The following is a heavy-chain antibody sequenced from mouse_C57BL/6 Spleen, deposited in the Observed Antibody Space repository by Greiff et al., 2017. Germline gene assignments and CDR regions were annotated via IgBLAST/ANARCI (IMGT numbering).Heavy chain of an antibody. J-gene: IGHJ2*01. Sequence: QVQLQQPGAELVKPGASVKMSCKASGYTFTSYWITWVKQRPGQGLEWIGDIYPGSGSTNYNEKFKSKATLTVDTSSSTAYMQLSSLTSEDSAVYYCARERENWDGFDYWGQGTTLTVPS. D-gene: IGHD4-1*01. V-gene: IGHV1-55*01. CDR3: ARERENWDGFDY. CDR1: GYTFTSYW. CDR2: IYPGSGST.